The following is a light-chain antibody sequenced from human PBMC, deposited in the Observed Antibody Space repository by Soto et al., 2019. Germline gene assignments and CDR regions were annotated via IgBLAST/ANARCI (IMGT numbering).Light chain of an antibody. CDR1: SSDVGGYNY. V-gene: IGLV2-14*01. CDR3: SSYTGGSTYV. Sequence: QSALTQPASVSGSPGQSITISCTGTSSDVGGYNYVSWYQQHPGKAPKVMIYEVSNRPSGVSDRFSGSKSGNTASLTISGLQAEDESDYYCSSYTGGSTYVFGTGTKLTV. J-gene: IGLJ1*01. CDR2: EVS.